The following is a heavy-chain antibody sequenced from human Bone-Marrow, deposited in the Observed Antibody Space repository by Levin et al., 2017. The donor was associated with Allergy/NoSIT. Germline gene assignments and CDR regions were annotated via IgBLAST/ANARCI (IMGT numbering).Heavy chain of an antibody. CDR3: ARAEEGLVVVINAFDI. J-gene: IGHJ3*02. D-gene: IGHD3-22*01. CDR2: ISAYNGNT. CDR1: GYTFTSYG. Sequence: ASVKVSCKASGYTFTSYGISWVRQAPGQGLEWMGWISAYNGNTNYAQKLQGRVTMTTDTSTSTAYMELRSLRSDDTAVYYCARAEEGLVVVINAFDIWGQGTMVTVSS. V-gene: IGHV1-18*01.